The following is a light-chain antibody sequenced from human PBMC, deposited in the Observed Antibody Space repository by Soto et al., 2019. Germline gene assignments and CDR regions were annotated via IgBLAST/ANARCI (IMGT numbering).Light chain of an antibody. V-gene: IGKV3-20*01. CDR1: ESVSSSF. J-gene: IGKJ1*01. Sequence: EIVLTQSPGTLSLSPGERATLSCRASESVSSSFLAWYQHKPGQAPRLLIYGASTRATGIPDRFSGSGSGTDFTLTILRLEPEDFAVYYCQQYGSSPPLTFGQGTKAEIK. CDR2: GAS. CDR3: QQYGSSPPLT.